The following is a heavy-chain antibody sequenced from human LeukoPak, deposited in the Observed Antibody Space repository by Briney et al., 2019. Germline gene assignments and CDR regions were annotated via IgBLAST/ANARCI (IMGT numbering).Heavy chain of an antibody. D-gene: IGHD2-15*01. CDR2: ISSSSSTV. V-gene: IGHV3-48*01. Sequence: GGSLRLSCAASGFTFSIYSMNWVRQAPGKGLEWVSYISSSSSTVYYADSVKGRFTISRDNAKNSLYLQMNSLRAEDTAIYYCAKNGDRGAYCSGGSCYPYYYYYMDVWGKGTTVTVSS. J-gene: IGHJ6*03. CDR3: AKNGDRGAYCSGGSCYPYYYYYMDV. CDR1: GFTFSIYS.